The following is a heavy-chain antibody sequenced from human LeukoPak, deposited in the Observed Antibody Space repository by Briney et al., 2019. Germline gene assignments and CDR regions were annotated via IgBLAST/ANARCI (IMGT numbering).Heavy chain of an antibody. CDR3: VRDGGVSGYDLLDY. CDR1: GFIFSNYW. Sequence: HPGGSLRLSCTASGFIFSNYWMTWVRQAPGKGLEWVAQINQDGSKEYYIDSVKARFSISRDNARNSLSLQMNSLRAGDTAVYYCVRDGGVSGYDLLDYWGQGTLVTVSS. V-gene: IGHV3-7*01. CDR2: INQDGSKE. J-gene: IGHJ4*02. D-gene: IGHD5-12*01.